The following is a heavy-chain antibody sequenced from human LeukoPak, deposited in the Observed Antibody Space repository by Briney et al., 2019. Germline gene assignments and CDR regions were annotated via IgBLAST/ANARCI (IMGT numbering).Heavy chain of an antibody. Sequence: SQTLSLTCTVSGDSMTRGGYYWSWVRQHPGKGLEWVGFIYHSGTTFYNPSLESRATISVDTSQNQFSLKLTSVTAADTPVYYCARAVDYRNYFDYWGQGTLVTVSS. CDR2: IYHSGTT. D-gene: IGHD4-11*01. CDR3: ARAVDYRNYFDY. V-gene: IGHV4-31*03. CDR1: GDSMTRGGYY. J-gene: IGHJ4*02.